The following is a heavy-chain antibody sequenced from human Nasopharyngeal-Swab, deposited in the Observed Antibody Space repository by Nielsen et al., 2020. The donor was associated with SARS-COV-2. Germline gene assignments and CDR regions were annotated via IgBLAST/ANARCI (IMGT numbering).Heavy chain of an antibody. V-gene: IGHV3-30*04. CDR1: GFTFSSYA. CDR2: ISYDGSNK. J-gene: IGHJ4*02. D-gene: IGHD1-26*01. CDR3: AKEGVVGATTGVVY. Sequence: SLKIPCAASGFTFSSYAMHWVRQAPGTGLEWVAVISYDGSNKYYADSVKGRSTISRDNSKNTLYLQMTSLRAEDTAVYYCAKEGVVGATTGVVYWGQGTLVTVS.